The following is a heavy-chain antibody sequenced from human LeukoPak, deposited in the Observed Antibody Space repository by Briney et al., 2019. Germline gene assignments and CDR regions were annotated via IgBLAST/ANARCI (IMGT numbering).Heavy chain of an antibody. V-gene: IGHV1-2*02. CDR3: ARDHVPLVATTPNNFEY. Sequence: GASVKVSCKASGYTFTGHYMHWVRQAPGQGLEWMGWIYPNSGGTNYAQKFQGRVTMTRDTSISTAYKELTSLTSADTAVYYCARDHVPLVATTPNNFEYWGQGTLVTVSS. CDR2: IYPNSGGT. CDR1: GYTFTGHY. J-gene: IGHJ4*02. D-gene: IGHD2-8*02.